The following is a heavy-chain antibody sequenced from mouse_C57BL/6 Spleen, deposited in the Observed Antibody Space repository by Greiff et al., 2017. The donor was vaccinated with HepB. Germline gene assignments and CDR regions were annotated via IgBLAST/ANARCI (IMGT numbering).Heavy chain of an antibody. CDR2: FHPYNDDT. Sequence: QVQLQQSGAELVKPGASVKMSCKASGYTFTTYPIEWMKQNHGKSLEWIGNFHPYNDDTKYNEKFKGKATLTVEKSSSTVYLELSRLTSDDSAVYYGARRYYGSSYEGYYFDYWGQGTTLTVSS. D-gene: IGHD1-1*01. CDR3: ARRYYGSSYEGYYFDY. J-gene: IGHJ2*01. CDR1: GYTFTTYP. V-gene: IGHV1-47*01.